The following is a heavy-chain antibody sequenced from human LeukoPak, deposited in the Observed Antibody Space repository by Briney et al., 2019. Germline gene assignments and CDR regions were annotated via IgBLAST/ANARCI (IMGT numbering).Heavy chain of an antibody. J-gene: IGHJ4*02. CDR2: IYYSGST. Sequence: PSETLSLTCTVSGGSISSGGYYWSWIRQHPGKGLEWIGYIYYSGSTYYNPSLKSRVTISVDTSKNQFSLKLSSVTAADTAVYYCARGIAAAGLEFAFDYWGQGTLVTVSS. CDR1: GGSISSGGYY. D-gene: IGHD6-13*01. V-gene: IGHV4-31*03. CDR3: ARGIAAAGLEFAFDY.